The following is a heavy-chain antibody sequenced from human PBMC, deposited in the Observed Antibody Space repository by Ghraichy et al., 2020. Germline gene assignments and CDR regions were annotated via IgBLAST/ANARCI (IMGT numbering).Heavy chain of an antibody. CDR2: ISWNSGSK. J-gene: IGHJ5*02. D-gene: IGHD6-13*01. CDR1: GFTFDDYA. V-gene: IGHV3-9*03. CDR3: AKDAGSSWYTWFDP. Sequence: LSLTCAASGFTFDDYAMHWVRQAPGKGLEWVSGISWNSGSKGYADSVKGRFTISRDNAKNCLYLQMNSLRAEDMALYYCAKDAGSSWYTWFDPWGQGTLVTVSS.